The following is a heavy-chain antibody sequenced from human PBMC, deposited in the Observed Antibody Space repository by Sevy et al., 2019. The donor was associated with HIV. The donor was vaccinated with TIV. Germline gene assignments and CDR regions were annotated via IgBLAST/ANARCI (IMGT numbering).Heavy chain of an antibody. D-gene: IGHD3-22*01. J-gene: IGHJ4*02. CDR3: ASHYYDTTGYYYPLDY. CDR2: ISDDGNNK. Sequence: GGSLRLSCTASGFTFSTYAMHWVRQAPGMGLEWVAVISDDGNNKDYADSVKGRFTVSRDNSKNTLYLQMYSLRAEDTAVYYCASHYYDTTGYYYPLDYWGQRTLVTVSS. CDR1: GFTFSTYA. V-gene: IGHV3-30*04.